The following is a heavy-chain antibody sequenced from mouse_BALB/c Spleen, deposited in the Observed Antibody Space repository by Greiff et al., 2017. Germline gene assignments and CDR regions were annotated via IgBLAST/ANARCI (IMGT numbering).Heavy chain of an antibody. J-gene: IGHJ3*01. CDR1: GYTFTSYW. D-gene: IGHD2-2*01. CDR2: IYPGNSDT. Sequence: EVQRVESGTVLARPGASVKMSCKASGYTFTSYWMHWVKQRPGQGLEWIGAIYPGNSDTSYNQKFKGKAKLTAVTSTSTAYMELSSLTNEDSAVYYCTPYGYDAWFAYWGQGTLVTVSA. V-gene: IGHV1-5*01. CDR3: TPYGYDAWFAY.